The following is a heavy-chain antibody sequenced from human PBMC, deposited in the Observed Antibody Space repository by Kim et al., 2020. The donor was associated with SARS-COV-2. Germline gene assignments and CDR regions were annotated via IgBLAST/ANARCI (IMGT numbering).Heavy chain of an antibody. CDR2: IYYSGST. J-gene: IGHJ2*01. CDR3: AKAVPRWYFDL. V-gene: IGHV4-59*08. Sequence: SETLSLTCTVSGGSISSYYWSWIPQPPGKGLEWIGYIYYSGSTNYNPSLKSRVTISVDTSKNQFSLKLSSVTAADTAVYYCAKAVPRWYFDLWGRGTLVTVSS. CDR1: GGSISSYY. D-gene: IGHD2-15*01.